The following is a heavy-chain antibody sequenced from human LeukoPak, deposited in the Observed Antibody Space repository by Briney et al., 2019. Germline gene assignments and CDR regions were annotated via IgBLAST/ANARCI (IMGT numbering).Heavy chain of an antibody. Sequence: GSLRLSCAASGFTFISYGIHWVRPAPGKGLEWVGVISDDGRRKDYADSVKGRFTISRDNSKDTLYLQMNSLRAEDTAVYYCAKRPSDYGDYVSYFDYWGQGTLVTVSS. J-gene: IGHJ4*02. D-gene: IGHD4-17*01. V-gene: IGHV3-30*18. CDR3: AKRPSDYGDYVSYFDY. CDR1: GFTFISYG. CDR2: ISDDGRRK.